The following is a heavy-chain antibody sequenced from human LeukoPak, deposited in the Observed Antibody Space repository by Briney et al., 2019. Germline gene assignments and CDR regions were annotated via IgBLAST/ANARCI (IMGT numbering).Heavy chain of an antibody. CDR1: GFTFSSYS. CDR3: ARDVPADY. Sequence: GGSLRLSCAASGFTFSSYSMNWVRQAPGKGLEWVSVLYAGGDTYYADSVKGRFTISRDNSKNTLYLQMNSLRAEDTAVYYCARDVPADYWGQGTLVTVSS. D-gene: IGHD2-2*01. CDR2: LYAGGDT. V-gene: IGHV3-66*01. J-gene: IGHJ4*02.